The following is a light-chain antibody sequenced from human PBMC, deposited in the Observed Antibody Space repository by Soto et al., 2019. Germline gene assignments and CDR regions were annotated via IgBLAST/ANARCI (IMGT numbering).Light chain of an antibody. CDR2: DAS. Sequence: DSQMTQSPSTLSASVGDRVTITCRASQSISRWLAWYQQKPGKAPKVMIYDASSLKSGVPSRFSGSGSGTQFTLTISSLQPDEFATYYCQQYNTYSTFGQGTKVDIK. J-gene: IGKJ2*01. V-gene: IGKV1-5*01. CDR1: QSISRW. CDR3: QQYNTYST.